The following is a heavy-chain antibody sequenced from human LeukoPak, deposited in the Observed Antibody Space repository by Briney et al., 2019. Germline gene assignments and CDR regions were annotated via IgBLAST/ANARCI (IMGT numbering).Heavy chain of an antibody. CDR3: AKVDGTGNSVFDY. CDR2: INPDGRGT. V-gene: IGHV3-74*01. J-gene: IGHJ4*02. Sequence: PGGSLRLSCAASGFRFNTYWMHWVRQAPGKGLVWVSRINPDGRGTDYANSVKGRFTISRDNAKNTLYLQMNSLRVEDTATYYCAKVDGTGNSVFDYWGQGTLVPVSS. D-gene: IGHD6-19*01. CDR1: GFRFNTYW.